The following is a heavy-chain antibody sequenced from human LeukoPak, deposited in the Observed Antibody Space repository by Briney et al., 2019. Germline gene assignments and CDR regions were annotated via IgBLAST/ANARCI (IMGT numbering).Heavy chain of an antibody. Sequence: SETLSLTCIVSGYSISSGYYWGWIRQPPGKGLEWIGNIHHSGSTYYNPSLKSRVTISVDTSKNQFSLKLSSVTAADTAVYYCARSDSGWYPLLLGYWGQGTLVTVSS. J-gene: IGHJ4*02. CDR2: IHHSGST. V-gene: IGHV4-38-2*02. D-gene: IGHD6-19*01. CDR1: GYSISSGYY. CDR3: ARSDSGWYPLLLGY.